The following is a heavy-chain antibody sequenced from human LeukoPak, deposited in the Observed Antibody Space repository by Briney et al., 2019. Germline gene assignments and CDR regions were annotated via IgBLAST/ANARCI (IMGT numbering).Heavy chain of an antibody. D-gene: IGHD2-15*01. CDR1: GFTFSSYA. Sequence: GGSLRLSCAASGFTFSSYAMSWVRQAPGKGLEWVSAISGSGATTYYTDSAKGRFTISRDNSKITLYLQMDILRAEDTAMYYCAKAPNSGGNCYDASDVWGQGTMVTVSS. V-gene: IGHV3-23*01. J-gene: IGHJ3*01. CDR3: AKAPNSGGNCYDASDV. CDR2: ISGSGATT.